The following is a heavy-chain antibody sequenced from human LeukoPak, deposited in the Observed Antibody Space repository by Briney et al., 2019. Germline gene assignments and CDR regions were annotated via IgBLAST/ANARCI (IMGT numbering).Heavy chain of an antibody. V-gene: IGHV3-66*01. D-gene: IGHD6-19*01. CDR3: ARGDTGFSSAWGRDFDY. CDR2: LYSGGDT. CDR1: GSTVSSKY. Sequence: GGSLRLSCAAFGSTVSSKYMSWVRQAPGKGLEWVSVLYSGGDTYYADSVKGRFTISRDNSKNTLYLQMNNLRPEDTAVYYCARGDTGFSSAWGRDFDYWGQGTLVTVSS. J-gene: IGHJ4*02.